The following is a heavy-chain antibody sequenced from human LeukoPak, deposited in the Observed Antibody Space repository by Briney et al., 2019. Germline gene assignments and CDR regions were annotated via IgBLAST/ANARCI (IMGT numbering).Heavy chain of an antibody. CDR3: ARGEGRGSGYHDY. J-gene: IGHJ4*02. D-gene: IGHD3-22*01. CDR2: ISSSSSSYI. Sequence: PGGSLRLSCAASGFTFSSYSMNWVRQAPGKGLEWVSSISSSSSSYIYYADSVKGRFTISRDNAKNSLYLQMNSLRAEDTAVYYCARGEGRGSGYHDYWGQGTLVTVSS. V-gene: IGHV3-21*01. CDR1: GFTFSSYS.